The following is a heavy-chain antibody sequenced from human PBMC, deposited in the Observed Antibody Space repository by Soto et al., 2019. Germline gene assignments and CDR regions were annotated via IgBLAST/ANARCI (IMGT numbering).Heavy chain of an antibody. J-gene: IGHJ3*02. D-gene: IGHD3-9*01. CDR2: IYYSGST. V-gene: IGHV4-59*01. CDR3: ARVRPNFDWLPTTAFDI. Sequence: QVQLQESGPGLVKPSETLSLTCTVSGGSISSYYWSWIRQPPGKGLEWIGYIYYSGSTNYNPSLKSRVTISVDTSKNQFSLKLSSVTAADTAVYYCARVRPNFDWLPTTAFDIWGQGTIVTVSS. CDR1: GGSISSYY.